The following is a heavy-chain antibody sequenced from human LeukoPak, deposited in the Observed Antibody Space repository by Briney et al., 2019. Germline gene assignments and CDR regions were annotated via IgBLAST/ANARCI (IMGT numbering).Heavy chain of an antibody. CDR3: ATSGVGASYY. CDR1: GFTFSNYA. CDR2: ISSSSSYI. J-gene: IGHJ4*02. D-gene: IGHD1-26*01. V-gene: IGHV3-21*01. Sequence: PGGSLRLSCAASGFTFSNYAMNWVRQAPGKGLEWVSSISSSSSYIYYADSVKGRFTISRDNAKNSLYLQMNSLRAEDTAVYYCATSGVGASYYWGQGTLVTVSS.